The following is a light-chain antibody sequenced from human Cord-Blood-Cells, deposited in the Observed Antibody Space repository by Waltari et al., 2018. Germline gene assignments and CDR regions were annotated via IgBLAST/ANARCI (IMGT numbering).Light chain of an antibody. CDR1: ALPKKY. J-gene: IGLJ3*02. CDR2: EDS. V-gene: IGLV3-10*01. Sequence: SYELTQTPSVSLSPGHTARITSSGDALPKKYPYWYQQKSGQAPVLVIYEDSKRPPGIPERFACSSSGTMATLTISGAQVEDEADYYCYSTDSSGNHRVFGGGTKLTVL. CDR3: YSTDSSGNHRV.